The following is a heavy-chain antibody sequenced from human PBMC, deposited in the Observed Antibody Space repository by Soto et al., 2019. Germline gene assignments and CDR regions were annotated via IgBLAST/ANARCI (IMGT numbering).Heavy chain of an antibody. D-gene: IGHD3-10*01. Sequence: QVQLVQSGAEVKKPGSSVKVSCKASGGTFSSYAISCVRQAPGQGLEWMGGIIPIFGTANHAQKSQGRVTITADESTRTAYMELSSLRSEYTAVYYCARGEKAYYYGSGCRYPDYWGQVTLVIVSS. CDR3: ARGEKAYYYGSGCRYPDY. CDR1: GGTFSSYA. J-gene: IGHJ4*02. CDR2: IIPIFGTA. V-gene: IGHV1-69*01.